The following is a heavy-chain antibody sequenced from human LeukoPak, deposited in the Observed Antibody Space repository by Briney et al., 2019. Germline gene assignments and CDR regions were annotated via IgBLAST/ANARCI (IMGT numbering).Heavy chain of an antibody. V-gene: IGHV1-46*01. CDR1: GYTFTSYY. CDR2: INPSGGST. J-gene: IGHJ4*02. Sequence: GASVKVSCKASGYTFTSYYMHWVRQAPGQGLEWMGIINPSGGSTSYAQKFQGRVTMTRDMSTSTVYMELSSLRSEDTAVYYCARDRGSQPFIDYWGQGTLVTVSS. D-gene: IGHD1-26*01. CDR3: ARDRGSQPFIDY.